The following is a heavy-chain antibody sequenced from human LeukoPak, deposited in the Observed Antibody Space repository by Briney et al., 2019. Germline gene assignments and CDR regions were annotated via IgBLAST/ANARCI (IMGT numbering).Heavy chain of an antibody. J-gene: IGHJ4*02. CDR1: GGSIRSSSYN. CDR2: FQYTGST. D-gene: IGHD3-10*01. V-gene: IGHV4-39*01. CDR3: ARTRYYYNSRSYGAPYYFDY. Sequence: PSETVSLTCTVSGGSIRSSSYNWGWIRQPPGKGLEWIGSFQYTGSTHYNPSLKSRVTISVDTSKNQFSLKLSSVTAADTAVYYCARTRYYYNSRSYGAPYYFDYWGQGTLVTVSS.